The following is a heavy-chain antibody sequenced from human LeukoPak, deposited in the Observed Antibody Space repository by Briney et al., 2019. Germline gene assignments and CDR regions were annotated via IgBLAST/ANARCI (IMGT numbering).Heavy chain of an antibody. CDR2: IYTSGST. V-gene: IGHV4-61*02. Sequence: SQTLSLTCTVSGGSISSGSYYWSWIRQPAGKGLEWIGRIYTSGSTNYNPSLKSRVTISVDTSKNQFSLKLSSVTAADMAVYYCARGPTYCSSSSCLQGEWGQGTLVTVSS. CDR1: GGSISSGSYY. D-gene: IGHD2-15*01. J-gene: IGHJ4*02. CDR3: ARGPTYCSSSSCLQGE.